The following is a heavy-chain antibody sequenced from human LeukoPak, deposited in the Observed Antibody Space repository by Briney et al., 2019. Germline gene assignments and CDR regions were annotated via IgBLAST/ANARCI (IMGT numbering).Heavy chain of an antibody. Sequence: SQTLSLTCTVSGGSISSYYWSWIRQPPGKGLEWIGYIYYSGSTNYNPSLKSRVTISVDTSKNQFSLKLSSVTAADTAVYYCARDRYYYGSGSYPFDPWGQGTLVTVSS. D-gene: IGHD3-10*01. V-gene: IGHV4-59*01. CDR3: ARDRYYYGSGSYPFDP. CDR2: IYYSGST. J-gene: IGHJ5*02. CDR1: GGSISSYY.